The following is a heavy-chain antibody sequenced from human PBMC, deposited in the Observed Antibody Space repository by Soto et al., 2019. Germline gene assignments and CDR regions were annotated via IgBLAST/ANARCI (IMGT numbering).Heavy chain of an antibody. CDR1: GFTFDDYA. Sequence: GGSLRLSCAASGFTFDDYAMHWVRQAPGKGLEWVSGISWNSGSIGYADSVKGRFTISRDNAKNSLYLQMNSLRAEDTALYYCAKALWLYSSSWPAKPRDYYYYYYMDVWGKGTTVTVSS. CDR3: AKALWLYSSSWPAKPRDYYYYYYMDV. V-gene: IGHV3-9*01. J-gene: IGHJ6*03. D-gene: IGHD6-13*01. CDR2: ISWNSGSI.